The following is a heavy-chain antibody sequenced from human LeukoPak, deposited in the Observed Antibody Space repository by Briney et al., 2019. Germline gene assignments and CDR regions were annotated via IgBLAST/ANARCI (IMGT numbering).Heavy chain of an antibody. CDR1: GASITSSRFY. J-gene: IGHJ4*02. D-gene: IGHD3-9*01. CDR3: ARHGDYNSLTAYYDY. Sequence: SETLSLTCTVSGASITSSRFYWGWIRQPPGRGLEWDGTIYYSGSTYYNPSLKSRVTISVDTSKNQFSLKLSSVTAADTAVYFCARHGDYNSLTAYYDYWGQGTLVTVSS. CDR2: IYYSGST. V-gene: IGHV4-39*01.